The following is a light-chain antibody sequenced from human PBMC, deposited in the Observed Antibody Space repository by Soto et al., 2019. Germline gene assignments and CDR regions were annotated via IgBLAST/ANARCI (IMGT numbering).Light chain of an antibody. CDR2: DAS. CDR1: QSFSSY. V-gene: IGKV3-11*01. J-gene: IGKJ5*01. CDR3: QQRSNWPRVT. Sequence: DIVLTQSPVTLSLSPGERATLSCRASQSFSSYLAWYQHKPGQAPRLLIYDASSRATGIPARFSGSGSGTDFTLTISGLEPEDFAVYYCQQRSNWPRVTFGQGTRLEIK.